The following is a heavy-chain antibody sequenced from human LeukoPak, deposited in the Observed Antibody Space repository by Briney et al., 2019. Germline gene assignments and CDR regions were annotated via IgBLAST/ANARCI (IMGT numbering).Heavy chain of an antibody. CDR2: ISSSSSYI. D-gene: IGHD6-13*01. J-gene: IGHJ4*02. V-gene: IGHV3-21*01. CDR3: ARDLESSSWRFDY. CDR1: GFTFSSYG. Sequence: GGTLRLSCAASGFTFSSYGMRWVRQAPGKGLEWVSSISSSSSYIYYADSVKGRFTISRDNAKNSLYLQMNSLRAEDTAVYYCARDLESSSWRFDYWGQGTLVTVSS.